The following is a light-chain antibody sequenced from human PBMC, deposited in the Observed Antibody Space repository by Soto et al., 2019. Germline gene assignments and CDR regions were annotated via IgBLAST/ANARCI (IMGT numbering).Light chain of an antibody. V-gene: IGKV1-5*03. CDR3: QQYTNYPVT. Sequence: DFQMTQSPSTLSASVGDRVTITCRASQSISKSLAWYQQKPGKAPNLLIYKASTLESGVPSRFSGSGSGTELTLTISSLQPDDFGTYYCQQYTNYPVTFGQGTKVDIK. J-gene: IGKJ2*01. CDR1: QSISKS. CDR2: KAS.